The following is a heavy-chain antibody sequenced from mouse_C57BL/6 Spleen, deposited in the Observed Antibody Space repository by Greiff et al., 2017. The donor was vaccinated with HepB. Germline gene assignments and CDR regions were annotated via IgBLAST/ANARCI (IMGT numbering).Heavy chain of an antibody. Sequence: EVKLVESGAELVRPGASVKLSCTASGFNIKDDYMHWVKQRPEQGLEWIGWIDPENGDTEYASKFQGKATITADTSSNTAYLQLSSLTSEDTAVYYCTTPEYFDVWGTGTTVTVSS. V-gene: IGHV14-4*01. J-gene: IGHJ1*03. CDR1: GFNIKDDY. CDR3: TTPEYFDV. CDR2: IDPENGDT.